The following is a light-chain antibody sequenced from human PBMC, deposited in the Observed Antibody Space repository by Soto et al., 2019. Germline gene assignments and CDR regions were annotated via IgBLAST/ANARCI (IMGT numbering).Light chain of an antibody. J-gene: IGLJ2*01. CDR3: SSYASNSPVV. CDR2: DVS. V-gene: IGLV2-14*01. Sequence: QSALTQPASVSGSPGQSITISCTGTSSDVGGYNYVSWYQQHPGKVPKLMIYDVSSRPSGVSNRFSGSKSGNTASLPISGLQADDEADYYCSSYASNSPVVFGGGTKLTVL. CDR1: SSDVGGYNY.